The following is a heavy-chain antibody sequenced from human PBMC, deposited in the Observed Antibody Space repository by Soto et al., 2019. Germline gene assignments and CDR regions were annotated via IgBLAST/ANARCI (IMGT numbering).Heavy chain of an antibody. D-gene: IGHD6-19*01. CDR3: ARQSYSSRWPNDAFDI. CDR2: IYPGDSDT. Sequence: GESLKISCKGSGYSFTSYWIGWVRQMPGKGLEWMGIIYPGDSDTRYSPSFQGQVTISADKSISTAYPQWSSLKASDTAMYYCARQSYSSRWPNDAFDIWGQGTMVTVSS. CDR1: GYSFTSYW. V-gene: IGHV5-51*01. J-gene: IGHJ3*02.